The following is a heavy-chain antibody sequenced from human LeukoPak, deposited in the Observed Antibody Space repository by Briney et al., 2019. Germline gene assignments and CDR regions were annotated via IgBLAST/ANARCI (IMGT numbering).Heavy chain of an antibody. J-gene: IGHJ4*02. D-gene: IGHD6-13*01. CDR1: GYSISRGYH. Sequence: SETLSLTCSVSGYSISRGYHWAWVRQPPGKGLEWIGSVHHSGATYYNPSLNSRLTISADTSKNQFSLKLSSVTAADTAVYYCARVAAAGTSYDYWGQGTLVTVSS. V-gene: IGHV4-38-2*02. CDR3: ARVAAAGTSYDY. CDR2: VHHSGAT.